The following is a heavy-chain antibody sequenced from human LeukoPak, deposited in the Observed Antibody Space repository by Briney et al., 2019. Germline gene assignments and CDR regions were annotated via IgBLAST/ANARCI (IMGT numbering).Heavy chain of an antibody. CDR2: INPNSGGT. CDR1: GYTFTGYY. V-gene: IGHV1-2*02. CDR3: ARAGYDILTGYYSPRLDY. Sequence: ASVKVSCKASGYTFTGYYMHWVRQAPGQGLEWMGWINPNSGGTNYAQKFQGRVTMTRDTSASTAYMELSSLRSEDMAVYYCARAGYDILTGYYSPRLDYWGQGTLVTVSS. D-gene: IGHD3-9*01. J-gene: IGHJ4*02.